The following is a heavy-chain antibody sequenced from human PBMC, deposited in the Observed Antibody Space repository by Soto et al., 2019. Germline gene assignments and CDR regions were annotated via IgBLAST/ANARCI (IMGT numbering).Heavy chain of an antibody. CDR3: SRDWELRITYYFDY. CDR2: ISYDGSNK. Sequence: GGSLRLSCAASGFTFSSYAMHWVRQAPGKGLEWVAVISYDGSNKYYADSVKGRFTISRDNSKDTLYLQMNSLRAEDTAVYYWSRDWELRITYYFDYWGQGTLVTVSS. J-gene: IGHJ4*02. CDR1: GFTFSSYA. D-gene: IGHD1-26*01. V-gene: IGHV3-30-3*01.